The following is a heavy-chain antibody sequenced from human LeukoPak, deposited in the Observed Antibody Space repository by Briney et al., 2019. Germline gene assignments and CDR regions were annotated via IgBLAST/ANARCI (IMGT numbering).Heavy chain of an antibody. Sequence: SETLSLTCSVSGASVSGGNYYWSWIRQPPGKGLEWIGYMFYSESTKYNPSLKSRVTISVDKSKNQFSLHMSSVTAADTAVYYCASISNSSLVPPSFAHGGQGSLVTVSS. CDR3: ASISNSSLVPPSFAH. J-gene: IGHJ4*02. V-gene: IGHV4-61*01. CDR1: GASVSGGNYY. D-gene: IGHD3-3*02. CDR2: MFYSEST.